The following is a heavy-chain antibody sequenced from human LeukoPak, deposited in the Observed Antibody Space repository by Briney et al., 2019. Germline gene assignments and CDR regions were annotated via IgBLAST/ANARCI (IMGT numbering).Heavy chain of an antibody. CDR1: GGTFSSYA. CDR2: ISAYNGNT. J-gene: IGHJ5*02. V-gene: IGHV1-18*01. D-gene: IGHD6-19*01. Sequence: ASVKVSCKASGGTFSSYAISWVRQAPGQGLEWMGWISAYNGNTNYAQKLQGRVTMTTDTSTSTAYMELRSLRSDDTAVYYCASTLGGLYSSGWYLWFDPWGQGTLVTVSS. CDR3: ASTLGGLYSSGWYLWFDP.